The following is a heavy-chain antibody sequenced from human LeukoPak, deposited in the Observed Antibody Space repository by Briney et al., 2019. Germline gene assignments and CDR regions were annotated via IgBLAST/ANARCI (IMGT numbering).Heavy chain of an antibody. CDR1: GFSFSSYW. Sequence: GGSLRLSCAASGFSFSSYWMTWVRQAPGKGLEWVANIKEDGSDKYYVDSVKGRFTISRENAKNSLYLQMNSLRAEDTAVYYCTKYGDDDTPGLNWGQGTLVTVSS. V-gene: IGHV3-7*02. D-gene: IGHD4-17*01. CDR2: IKEDGSDK. CDR3: TKYGDDDTPGLN. J-gene: IGHJ4*02.